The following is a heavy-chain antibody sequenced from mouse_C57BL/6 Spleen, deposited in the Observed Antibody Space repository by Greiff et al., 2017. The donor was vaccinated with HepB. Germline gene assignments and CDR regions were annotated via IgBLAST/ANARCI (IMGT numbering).Heavy chain of an antibody. J-gene: IGHJ4*01. CDR1: GYTFTSYG. CDR2: IYPRSGNT. CDR3: ARRLGGAMDY. V-gene: IGHV1-81*01. Sequence: QVQLKESGAELARPGASVKLSCKASGYTFTSYGISWVKQRTGQGLEWIGEIYPRSGNTYYNEKFKGKATLTADKSSSTAYMELRSLTSEDSAVYFCARRLGGAMDYWGQGTSVTVSS.